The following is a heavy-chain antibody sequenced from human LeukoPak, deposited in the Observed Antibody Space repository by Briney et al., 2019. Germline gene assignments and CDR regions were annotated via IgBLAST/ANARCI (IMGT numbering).Heavy chain of an antibody. CDR3: AKDHENTRRQQLPRGY. CDR2: ISGSGGST. CDR1: GFTFSSSA. J-gene: IGHJ4*02. D-gene: IGHD6-13*01. V-gene: IGHV3-23*01. Sequence: GGSLRLSCAPSGFTFSSSAMNWVRQAPGKGLEWVSAISGSGGSTYYADSVKGRFTISRDNCKNTLYLQMNSLRAEDTAVYYCAKDHENTRRQQLPRGYWGQGTLVTVSS.